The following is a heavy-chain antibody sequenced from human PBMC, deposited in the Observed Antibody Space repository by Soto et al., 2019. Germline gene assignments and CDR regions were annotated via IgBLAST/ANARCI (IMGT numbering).Heavy chain of an antibody. CDR2: ISSTTNYI. J-gene: IGHJ4*02. CDR3: ARESEDLTSNFDY. Sequence: GGSLRLSCAASGFTFTRCSMNWVRQAPGKGLEWVSSISSTTNYIYYADSMKGRFTVSRDNAKNSVYLEMNSLSAEDTALYYCARESEDLTSNFDYWGQGTLVTVPS. CDR1: GFTFTRCS. V-gene: IGHV3-21*01.